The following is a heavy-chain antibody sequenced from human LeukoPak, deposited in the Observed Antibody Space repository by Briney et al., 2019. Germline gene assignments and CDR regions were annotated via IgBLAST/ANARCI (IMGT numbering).Heavy chain of an antibody. D-gene: IGHD6-19*01. CDR2: ISYDGSNK. CDR1: GFTFSSYG. J-gene: IGHJ6*02. V-gene: IGHV3-30*18. CDR3: AKMSPPGIAVAANMPYYYYYYGMDV. Sequence: SGRSLRLSCAASGFTFSSYGMHWVRQAPGKGLEWVAVISYDGSNKYYADSVKGRFTISRDNSKNTLYLQMNSLRAEDTAVYYCAKMSPPGIAVAANMPYYYYYYGMDVWDQGTTVTVSS.